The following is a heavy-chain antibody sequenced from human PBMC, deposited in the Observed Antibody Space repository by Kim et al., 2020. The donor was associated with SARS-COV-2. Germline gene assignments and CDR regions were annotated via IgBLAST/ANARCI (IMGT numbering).Heavy chain of an antibody. Sequence: YADSVRGRFTASRDNPKSTVYLQMTSLRAEDTAVYYCAGICGTTSCSDDYWGQGTLVTVSS. CDR3: AGICGTTSCSDDY. V-gene: IGHV3-23*01. J-gene: IGHJ4*02. D-gene: IGHD2-2*01.